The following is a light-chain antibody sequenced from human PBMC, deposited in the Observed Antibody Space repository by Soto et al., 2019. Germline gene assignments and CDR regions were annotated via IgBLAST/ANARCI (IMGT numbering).Light chain of an antibody. J-gene: IGKJ1*01. CDR3: QQSCSRPRT. CDR2: AAP. Sequence: QIAPSPSSLSTSVAICSTIAVRPSQSISTYLNWYQLKPGNAPKLLLSAAPGFQSEVPSNFSGRGSGTDFTLTISSMQPDDFANYYCQQSCSRPRTFGQGTKVDIK. V-gene: IGKV1-39*01. CDR1: QSISTY.